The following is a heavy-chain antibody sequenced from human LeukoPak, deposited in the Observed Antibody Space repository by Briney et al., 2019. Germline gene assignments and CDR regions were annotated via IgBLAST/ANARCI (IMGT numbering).Heavy chain of an antibody. CDR3: ARHVVRGKIDY. V-gene: IGHV4-34*01. D-gene: IGHD3-10*01. CDR2: INHSGST. CDR1: GVSISSYY. Sequence: SETLSLTCTVSGVSISSYYWSWIRQPPGKGLEWIGEINHSGSTNYNPSLKCRVTISVDTSKNQFSLKLSSVTYADTPVNYCARHVVRGKIDYWGQGTLVTVSS. J-gene: IGHJ4*02.